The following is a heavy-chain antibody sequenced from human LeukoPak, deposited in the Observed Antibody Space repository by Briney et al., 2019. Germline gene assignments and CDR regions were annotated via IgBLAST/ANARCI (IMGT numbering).Heavy chain of an antibody. CDR3: AKDPPSLQWSFDY. CDR2: ITGPGGST. V-gene: IGHV3-23*01. CDR1: GFTFSTYA. D-gene: IGHD4-23*01. Sequence: PGGSLRLSCAASGFTFSTYAMGWVRRTPGKGLEWVSVITGPGGSTYYADSVKGRFTISRDNSKNTLYLQMNSLRAEDTAVYYCAKDPPSLQWSFDYWGQGTLVTVSS. J-gene: IGHJ4*02.